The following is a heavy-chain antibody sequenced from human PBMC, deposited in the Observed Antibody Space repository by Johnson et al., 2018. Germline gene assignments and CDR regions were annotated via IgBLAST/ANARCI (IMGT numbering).Heavy chain of an antibody. Sequence: QVQLQESGGGVVQPGRSLRLSCAASGFTFSSYAMHWVRQAPGKGLEWVAVISYDGSNKYYADSVKGRFTIPRDNSKNTLYLQMNSLRAEDTAVYYCARGGYYDSSGYYGVAFDIWVQGTMVTVSS. CDR3: ARGGYYDSSGYYGVAFDI. CDR2: ISYDGSNK. J-gene: IGHJ3*02. D-gene: IGHD3-22*01. CDR1: GFTFSSYA. V-gene: IGHV3-30-3*01.